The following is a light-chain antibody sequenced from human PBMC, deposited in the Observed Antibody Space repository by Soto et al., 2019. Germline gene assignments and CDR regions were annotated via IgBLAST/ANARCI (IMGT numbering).Light chain of an antibody. Sequence: EIVLTQSPGTLSLSPGDGATLSCRASQSVSSSYLAWYQQKPGQAPRLLIYGASNRANGIPDRFSGSGSGTDFTLTISRLEPEDFAVYYCQQYGTSPLTFGGGTKVEIK. CDR1: QSVSSSY. V-gene: IGKV3-20*01. CDR2: GAS. J-gene: IGKJ4*02. CDR3: QQYGTSPLT.